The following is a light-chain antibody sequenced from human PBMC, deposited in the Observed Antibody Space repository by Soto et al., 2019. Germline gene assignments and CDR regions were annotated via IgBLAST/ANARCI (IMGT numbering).Light chain of an antibody. CDR3: LLDYAYFWA. V-gene: IGKV1-5*01. J-gene: IGKJ1*01. CDR2: DAS. Sequence: DIQMTQSPPPLSASVGDRVTTTCRASQPISSWLAWYHQKPGKAPKLLIYDASNLESGVPSRFSGSGSGRDCTLTISSLQPEDVATYYCLLDYAYFWALGQGTKVDIK. CDR1: QPISSW.